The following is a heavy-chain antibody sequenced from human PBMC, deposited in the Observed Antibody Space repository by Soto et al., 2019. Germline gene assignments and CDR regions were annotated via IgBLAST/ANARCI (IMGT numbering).Heavy chain of an antibody. Sequence: QVQLVQSGAEVKKPGASVKVSCKASGYTFPTYDINWVRKAPGQGLEWMGWMNPNSGDTGYVQKFQGRVTMSRDTSISTAYMELSSLRSEDTAMYYCARGHCAGGGCRSNWFVDLWGRGTLVTVSS. J-gene: IGHJ2*01. CDR2: MNPNSGDT. CDR3: ARGHCAGGGCRSNWFVDL. V-gene: IGHV1-8*01. CDR1: GYTFPTYD. D-gene: IGHD2-8*02.